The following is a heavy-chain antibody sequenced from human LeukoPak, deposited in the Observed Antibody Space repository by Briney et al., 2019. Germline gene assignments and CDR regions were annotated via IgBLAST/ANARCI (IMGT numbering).Heavy chain of an antibody. CDR3: ARPPYYYDSSGSL. D-gene: IGHD3-22*01. CDR1: GGSFSGYY. CDR2: IYYSGST. V-gene: IGHV4-34*01. J-gene: IGHJ4*02. Sequence: SETLSLTCAVYGGSFSGYYWSWIRQPPGKGLEWIGSIYYSGSTYYNPSLKSRVTISVDTSKNQFSLKLSSVTAADTAVYYCARPPYYYDSSGSLWGQGTLVTVSS.